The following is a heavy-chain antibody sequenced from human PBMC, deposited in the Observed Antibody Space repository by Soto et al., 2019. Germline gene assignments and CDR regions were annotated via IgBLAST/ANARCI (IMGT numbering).Heavy chain of an antibody. Sequence: ASVKVSCKASGDTFSAYYMHWVRQAPGQGLEWMGWINPNRGGTNYAQKFQGRVTMTSDTSITTADMELTSLTSDDTAMYYCARRASSWSDYWGQGTLVTVCS. J-gene: IGHJ4*02. CDR2: INPNRGGT. CDR3: ARRASSWSDY. V-gene: IGHV1-2*02. D-gene: IGHD6-13*01. CDR1: GDTFSAYY.